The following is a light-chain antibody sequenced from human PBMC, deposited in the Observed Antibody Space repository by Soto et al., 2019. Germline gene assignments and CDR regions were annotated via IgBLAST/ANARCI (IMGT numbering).Light chain of an antibody. J-gene: IGLJ2*01. CDR1: SSDVGAYNY. CDR3: SAYTTTSNVV. CDR2: EVS. V-gene: IGLV2-14*01. Sequence: QSALTQPASVSGSPGPSITISCTGTSSDVGAYNYVSWYQQHPGKAPKLMIYEVSNRPSGVSNRFSGSKSGNTASLTISGLRAEDEADYYCSAYTTTSNVVFGGGTKLTVL.